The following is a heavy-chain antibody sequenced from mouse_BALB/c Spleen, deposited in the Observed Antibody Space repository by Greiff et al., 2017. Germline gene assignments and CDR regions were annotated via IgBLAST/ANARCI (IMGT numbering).Heavy chain of an antibody. CDR1: GYTFTSYW. Sequence: DLVKPGASVKLSCKASGYTFTSYWINWIKQRPGQGLEWIGRIAPGSGSTYYNEMFKGKATLTVDTSSSTAYIQLSSLSSEDSAVYFCARGYGSSYGFAYWGQGTLVTVSA. D-gene: IGHD1-1*01. V-gene: IGHV1S41*01. J-gene: IGHJ3*01. CDR3: ARGYGSSYGFAY. CDR2: IAPGSGST.